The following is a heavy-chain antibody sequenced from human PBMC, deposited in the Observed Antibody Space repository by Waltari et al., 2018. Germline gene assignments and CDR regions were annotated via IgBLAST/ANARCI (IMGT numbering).Heavy chain of an antibody. CDR3: ARRTGLSSSSWYYFDY. D-gene: IGHD6-13*01. CDR2: IYYTGST. V-gene: IGHV4-59*08. J-gene: IGHJ4*02. Sequence: QVQLQESGPGLVKPSEPLPLTCTASGGSITTYYWRWIRHPPGKGLEWIGYIYYTGSTNYNPSLKSRVTMSVDTSKNQFSLKLRSVTAADTAVYYCARRTGLSSSSWYYFDYWGQGTLVTVSS. CDR1: GGSITTYY.